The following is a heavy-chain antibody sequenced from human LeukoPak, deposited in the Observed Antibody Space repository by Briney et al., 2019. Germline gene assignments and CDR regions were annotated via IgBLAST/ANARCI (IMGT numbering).Heavy chain of an antibody. J-gene: IGHJ4*02. CDR1: GITVKENY. D-gene: IGHD4-23*01. CDR3: EIDTGVTPLVYFDS. CDR2: MFRGGSK. V-gene: IGHV3-53*01. Sequence: SGGSLRLSCAASGITVKENYVSWVRQAPGKGLEWVSVMFRGGSKSYSDPVMGRFTTSTENIRNTVHPLKNNLRAQHTTIDYSEIDTGVTPLVYFDSWGEGTLVTVS.